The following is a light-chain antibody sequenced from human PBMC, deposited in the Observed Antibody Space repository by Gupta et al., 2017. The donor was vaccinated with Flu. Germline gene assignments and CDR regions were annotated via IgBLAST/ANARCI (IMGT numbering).Light chain of an antibody. CDR3: QVWDTNTDHYV. Sequence: SYVLTQPPSVSVAPGQTARITCGKNNIGRLSVHWYQQRPGQAPALVVYGDTDRPSGIPERVSGSNSGNTATLTISRVEAGDEADYYGQVWDTNTDHYVFGTGTKVTVL. CDR1: NIGRLS. J-gene: IGLJ1*01. CDR2: GDT. V-gene: IGLV3-21*02.